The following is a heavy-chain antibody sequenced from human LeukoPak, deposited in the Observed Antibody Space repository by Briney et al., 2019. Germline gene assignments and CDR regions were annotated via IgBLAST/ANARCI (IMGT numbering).Heavy chain of an antibody. D-gene: IGHD4-17*01. CDR1: GGSVSSGSYY. CDR2: IYYSGST. J-gene: IGHJ4*02. Sequence: SETLPLTCTVSGGSVSSGSYYWSWIRQPPGKGLEWIGYIYYSGSTNYNPSLKSRVTTSVDTSKNQFSLKLSSVTAADTAVYYCARALGGDYVPLYYFDYWGQGTLVTVSS. CDR3: ARALGGDYVPLYYFDY. V-gene: IGHV4-61*01.